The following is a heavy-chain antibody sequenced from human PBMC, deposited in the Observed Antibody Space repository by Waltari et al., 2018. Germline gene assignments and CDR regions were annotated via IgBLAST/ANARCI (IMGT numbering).Heavy chain of an antibody. Sequence: DDKRYSPSLKSRLTITKDTSKNQVVLTMTNMDPVDTATYYCAHSYYDFWSGYSNWFDPWGQGTLVTVSS. J-gene: IGHJ5*02. CDR2: DDK. D-gene: IGHD3-3*01. CDR3: AHSYYDFWSGYSNWFDP. V-gene: IGHV2-5*01.